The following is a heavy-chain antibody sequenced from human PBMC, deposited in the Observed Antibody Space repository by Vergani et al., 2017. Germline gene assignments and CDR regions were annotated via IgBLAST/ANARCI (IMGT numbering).Heavy chain of an antibody. CDR1: GYSFNNYA. CDR3: ARAKRGRLAVCATDS. D-gene: IGHD6-19*01. Sequence: QEQLVQSGSELKKPGASVKVSCKASGYSFNNYAIHWVRQAPGQGLEWMGWINPTTGNPTYARAFTGRFVFSLDTSISTAYLQIGILKAEDTAVYFCARAKRGRLAVCATDSWGQGTLLTVSS. CDR2: INPTTGNP. V-gene: IGHV7-4-1*01. J-gene: IGHJ4*02.